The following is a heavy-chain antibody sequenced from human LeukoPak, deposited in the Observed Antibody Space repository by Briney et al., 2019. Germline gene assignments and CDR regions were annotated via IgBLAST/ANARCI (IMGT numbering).Heavy chain of an antibody. CDR2: IIPILGIA. CDR3: GHSFPPLEWLLD. V-gene: IGHV1-69*04. CDR1: GGTFSSYA. J-gene: IGHJ4*02. D-gene: IGHD3-3*01. Sequence: GASVKVSCKASGGTFSSYAISWVRQVPGQGLEWMGRIIPILGIANYAQKFQGRVTITADKSTSTAYMELSSLRSEDTAVYYCGHSFPPLEWLLDWGQGTLVTVSS.